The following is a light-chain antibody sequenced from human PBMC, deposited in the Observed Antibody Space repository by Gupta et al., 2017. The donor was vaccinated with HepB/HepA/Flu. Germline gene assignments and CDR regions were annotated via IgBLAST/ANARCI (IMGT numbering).Light chain of an antibody. Sequence: DIVMTQSPDSLAVSLGERATINCKSSQNVLYSNTKDFLAWYQQKPGHPPKWLISWASTRESGVPSRFSGSGSGTDFTLTISSLQAEDVAVYYCQQYYDTPITFGQGTRLEIK. J-gene: IGKJ5*01. CDR1: QNVLYSNTKDF. CDR2: WAS. CDR3: QQYYDTPIT. V-gene: IGKV4-1*01.